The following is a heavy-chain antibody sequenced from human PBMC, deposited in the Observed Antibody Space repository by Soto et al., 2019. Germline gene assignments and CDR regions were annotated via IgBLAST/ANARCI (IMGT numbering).Heavy chain of an antibody. J-gene: IGHJ6*02. CDR3: ARDTYSSISTLYYYYGMDV. V-gene: IGHV3-33*01. CDR2: IWYDGSNK. D-gene: IGHD6-13*01. Sequence: QVQLVESGGGVVQPGRSLRLSCAASGFTFSSYGMHWVRQAPGNGLEWVAVIWYDGSNKYYADSVKGRFTISRDNSKYSLYLQISSLRAEDTAVYYCARDTYSSISTLYYYYGMDVWGQGTTVTVSS. CDR1: GFTFSSYG.